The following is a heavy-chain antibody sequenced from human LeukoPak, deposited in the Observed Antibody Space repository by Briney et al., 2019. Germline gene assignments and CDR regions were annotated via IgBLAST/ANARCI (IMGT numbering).Heavy chain of an antibody. J-gene: IGHJ4*02. Sequence: PSETLSLTNPVYGGYFSGYYWSWIRQPPGKGLEWIGEINHSGSTNYNPSLKSRVTISVDTSKNQFSLKLSSVTAADTAVYYCARVGTRPISRWGQGTLVTVSS. CDR3: ARVGTRPISR. CDR2: INHSGST. D-gene: IGHD1-14*01. CDR1: GGYFSGYY. V-gene: IGHV4-34*01.